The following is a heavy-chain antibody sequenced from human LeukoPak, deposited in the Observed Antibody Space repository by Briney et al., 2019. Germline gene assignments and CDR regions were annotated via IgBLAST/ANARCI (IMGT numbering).Heavy chain of an antibody. V-gene: IGHV3-73*01. J-gene: IGHJ4*02. CDR1: GFTFSGSS. Sequence: PGGSLRLSCAASGFTFSGSSMHWVRQASGKGLEWVGRIRDKANSYAIGYAASVQGRFTLSRDDSKNTAYLQLNSLKTEDTAVYYCTLTGSGNYFGSWGQGTLVTVSS. D-gene: IGHD1-26*01. CDR3: TLTGSGNYFGS. CDR2: IRDKANSYAI.